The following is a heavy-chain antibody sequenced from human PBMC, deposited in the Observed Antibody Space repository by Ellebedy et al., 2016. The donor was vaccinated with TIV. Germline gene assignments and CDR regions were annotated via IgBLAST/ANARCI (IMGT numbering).Heavy chain of an antibody. CDR3: AKEIQLWFPYYFDY. V-gene: IGHV3-23*01. Sequence: GESLKISCVASGFTFSGYAMSWVRQAPGKGLEWVSGINNGGRTTSYADSVKGRFTISRDNSRSTLYLQMNSLRAEDTAVYYCAKEIQLWFPYYFDYWGQGTPVTVSS. J-gene: IGHJ4*02. CDR1: GFTFSGYA. D-gene: IGHD5-18*01. CDR2: INNGGRTT.